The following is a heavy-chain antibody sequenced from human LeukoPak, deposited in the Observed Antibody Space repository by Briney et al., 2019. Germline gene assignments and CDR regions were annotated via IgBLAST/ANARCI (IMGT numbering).Heavy chain of an antibody. D-gene: IGHD6-19*01. CDR1: GFTFSSYS. J-gene: IGHJ4*02. V-gene: IGHV3-48*01. CDR2: ISSSSSTI. Sequence: PGGSLRLSYAASGFTFSSYSMNWVRQAPGKGLEWVSYISSSSSTIYYADSVKGRFTISRDNAKNSLYLQMNSLRAEDTAVYYCATSGYSSGWYIPALGDYWGQGTLVTVSS. CDR3: ATSGYSSGWYIPALGDY.